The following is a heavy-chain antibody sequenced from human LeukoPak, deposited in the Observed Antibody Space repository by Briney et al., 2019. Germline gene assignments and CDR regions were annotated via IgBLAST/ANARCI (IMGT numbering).Heavy chain of an antibody. Sequence: PSQTLSLTRTVSGGSISSGSTYSSWIRPPAGKGLEWIGRIYTSGSTNYHPSLKSRVTISVDTSKNQFSLKLSSVTAADTAVYYCARGIVVVAQLGYYYYYMDVWGKGTTVTISS. CDR1: GGSISSGSTY. CDR2: IYTSGST. CDR3: ARGIVVVAQLGYYYYYMDV. V-gene: IGHV4-61*02. J-gene: IGHJ6*03. D-gene: IGHD2-15*01.